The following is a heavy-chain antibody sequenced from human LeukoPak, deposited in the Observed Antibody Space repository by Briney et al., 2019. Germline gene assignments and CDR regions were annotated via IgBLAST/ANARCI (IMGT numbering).Heavy chain of an antibody. CDR3: ARGPNSNWSGLDF. D-gene: IGHD6-6*01. CDR1: GFSFSGHW. Sequence: WGSLRLSCTASGFSFSGHWMHWARQLPGKGLVWVSRISPTGSTTSYAVSVKGRFTVSRDNAKNTLYLQVNNLRAEDTAVYYCARGPNSNWSGLDFWGQGTLLTVSS. J-gene: IGHJ4*02. V-gene: IGHV3-74*01. CDR2: ISPTGSTT.